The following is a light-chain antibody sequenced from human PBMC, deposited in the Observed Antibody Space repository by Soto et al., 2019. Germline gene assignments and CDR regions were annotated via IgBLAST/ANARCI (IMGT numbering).Light chain of an antibody. Sequence: QSALTQPRSVSGSPGQSVTISCTGTSRNVGGYDYVAWYQQHAGKAPRLMIYDVIKRPSGVPDRFSASKSGNTASLTLSGLQREYESDYSCCSYEGGHTYVFESGTKVTVL. CDR1: SRNVGGYDY. J-gene: IGLJ1*01. CDR3: CSYEGGHTYV. CDR2: DVI. V-gene: IGLV2-11*01.